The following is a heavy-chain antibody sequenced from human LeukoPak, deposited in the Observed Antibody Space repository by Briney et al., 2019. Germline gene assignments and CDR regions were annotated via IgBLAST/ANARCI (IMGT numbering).Heavy chain of an antibody. V-gene: IGHV3-23*01. CDR2: ISGSGDST. J-gene: IGHJ4*02. CDR3: AKDLDDRN. D-gene: IGHD3-16*01. CDR1: GFXFSRYA. Sequence: GGSLRLSCEGPGFXFSRYAMSWVRQAPGKGLDWVSGISGSGDSTYSADSVKGRFTISRDNSKNTLYLQMNSLRAEDTAVYYCAKDLDDRNWGQGTLVTVSS.